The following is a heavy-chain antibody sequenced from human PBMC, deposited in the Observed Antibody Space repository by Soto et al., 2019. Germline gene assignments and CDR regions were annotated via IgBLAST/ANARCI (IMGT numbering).Heavy chain of an antibody. Sequence: GGSLRLSFAASLFTFIIDSINCVRDAPGKGLEWVSSISSSSSYIYYADSVKGRFTISRDNAKNSLYLQMNSLRAEDTAVYYCARDKAAHGPNWFDPWGQGTLVTVSS. CDR2: ISSSSSYI. V-gene: IGHV3-21*01. CDR1: LFTFIIDS. D-gene: IGHD6-13*01. J-gene: IGHJ5*02. CDR3: ARDKAAHGPNWFDP.